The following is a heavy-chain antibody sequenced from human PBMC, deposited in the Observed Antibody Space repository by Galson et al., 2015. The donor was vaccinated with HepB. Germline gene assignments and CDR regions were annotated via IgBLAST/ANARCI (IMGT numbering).Heavy chain of an antibody. J-gene: IGHJ6*04. V-gene: IGHV1-69*01. CDR1: GGTFSSYA. D-gene: IGHD3-10*01. CDR3: ARAPDYYGPMDV. Sequence: SCKASGGTFSSYAISWVRQAPGQGLEWMGGIIPIFGTANYAQKFQGRVTITADESTSTAYMELSSLRSEDTAVYYCARAPDYYGPMDVWGKGTTVTVSS. CDR2: IIPIFGTA.